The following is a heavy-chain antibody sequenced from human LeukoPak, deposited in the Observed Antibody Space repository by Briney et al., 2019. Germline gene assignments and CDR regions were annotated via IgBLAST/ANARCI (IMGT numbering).Heavy chain of an antibody. CDR1: GFTFSSYS. D-gene: IGHD2-15*01. V-gene: IGHV3-48*01. Sequence: GSLRLSCAASGFTFSSYSMNWVRQAPGKGLEWVSYISSSSSTIYYAASVKGRFTISRDNAKNSLYLQMNSLRAEDTAEYYCARAPIVMAAFDIWGQGTMVTVSS. J-gene: IGHJ3*02. CDR3: ARAPIVMAAFDI. CDR2: ISSSSSTI.